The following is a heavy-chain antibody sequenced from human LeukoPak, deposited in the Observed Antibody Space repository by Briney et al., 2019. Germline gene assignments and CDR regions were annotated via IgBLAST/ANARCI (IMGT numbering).Heavy chain of an antibody. CDR1: GFTFSSYA. J-gene: IGHJ4*02. CDR3: ASTFGLGAF. Sequence: GGSLRLSCAASGFTFSSYAMHWVRQAPGKGLEYVSAISSNGGSTYYANSVKGRFTISRDNAKNSLYLQMNSLRAEDTAVYYCASTFGLGAFWGQGTLVTVSS. D-gene: IGHD3/OR15-3a*01. V-gene: IGHV3-64*01. CDR2: ISSNGGST.